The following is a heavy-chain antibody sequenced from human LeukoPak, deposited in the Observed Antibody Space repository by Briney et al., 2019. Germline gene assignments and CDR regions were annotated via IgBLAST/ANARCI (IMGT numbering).Heavy chain of an antibody. V-gene: IGHV4-39*01. CDR3: ARHSGSSWYPSYYYMDV. Sequence: SQTLSLTCTVSGGSISSGSYYWGWIRQPPGKGLEWIGSIYHSGSTYYNPSLKSRVTISVDTSKNQFSLKLSSVTAADTAVYYCARHSGSSWYPSYYYMDVWGKGTTVTVSS. CDR2: IYHSGST. CDR1: GGSISSGSYY. J-gene: IGHJ6*03. D-gene: IGHD6-13*01.